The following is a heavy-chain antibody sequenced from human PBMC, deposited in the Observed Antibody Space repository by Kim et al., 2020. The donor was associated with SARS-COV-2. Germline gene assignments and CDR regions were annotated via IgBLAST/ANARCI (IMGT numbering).Heavy chain of an antibody. Sequence: GGSLRLSCAASGFTVSSNYMSWVRQAPGKGLEWVSVIYSGGSTYYADSVKGRFTISRDNSKNTLYLQMNSLRAEDTAVYYCARLTIAVAGALDYWGQGTLVTVSS. CDR3: ARLTIAVAGALDY. V-gene: IGHV3-53*01. D-gene: IGHD6-19*01. CDR2: IYSGGST. CDR1: GFTVSSNY. J-gene: IGHJ4*02.